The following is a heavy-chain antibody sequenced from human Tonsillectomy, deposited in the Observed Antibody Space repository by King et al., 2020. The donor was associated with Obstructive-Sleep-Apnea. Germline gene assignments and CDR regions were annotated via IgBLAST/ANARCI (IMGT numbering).Heavy chain of an antibody. CDR1: AGSISNSY. V-gene: IGHV4-59*01. CDR2: IFYSGST. Sequence: VQLQESGPGLVKPSETLSLTCTVSAGSISNSYWSWIRQPPGKGLEWIGHIFYSGSTNYNPSLKSRVTISVDTSKNLFSLKLSAVTAADTAVYYCARDNGYYYQQWGQGTLVTVSS. J-gene: IGHJ4*02. D-gene: IGHD3-10*01. CDR3: ARDNGYYYQQ.